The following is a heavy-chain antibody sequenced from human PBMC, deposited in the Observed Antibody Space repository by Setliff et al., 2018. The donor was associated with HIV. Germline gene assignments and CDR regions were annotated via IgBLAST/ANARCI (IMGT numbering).Heavy chain of an antibody. CDR3: ARAPTSARVWFDY. D-gene: IGHD4-4*01. Sequence: ASVMVSCKASGYGFTYYYIHWVRQAPGQGLEWLGMLNPSGGVTDYAQRFQGRLTMTRDTSTSTVYMELSTLRSDDTAMYYCARAPTSARVWFDYWGQGTLVTVSS. V-gene: IGHV1-46*01. CDR1: GYGFTYYY. CDR2: LNPSGGVT. J-gene: IGHJ4*02.